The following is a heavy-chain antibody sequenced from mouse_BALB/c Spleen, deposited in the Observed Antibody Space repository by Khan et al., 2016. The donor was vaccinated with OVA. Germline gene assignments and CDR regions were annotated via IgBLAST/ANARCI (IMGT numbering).Heavy chain of an antibody. V-gene: IGHV1-76*01. D-gene: IGHD3-2*02. CDR2: IYPGTDNS. J-gene: IGHJ2*01. CDR3: VREEALYHFDH. Sequence: QVQLKQSGAELVRPGASVKLSCKTSGYIFTSYWIHWVKQRSGQGLEWIARIYPGTDNSYYNEKFKDKATLTADKSSSTAYMQLSSLKSEDSDVYFCVREEALYHFDHWGQGTTLTVSS. CDR1: GYIFTSYW.